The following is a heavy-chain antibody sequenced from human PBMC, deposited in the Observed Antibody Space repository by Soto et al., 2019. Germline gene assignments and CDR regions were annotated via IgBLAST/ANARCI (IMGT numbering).Heavy chain of an antibody. Sequence: PGGSLRLSCTASGFTFGDYAMSWFRQAPGKGLEWVGFIRSKAYGGTTEYAASVKGRFTISRDDSKSIAYLQMNSLKTEDTAVYYCARPILSYERAYAFDIWGQGTMVTVSS. CDR1: GFTFGDYA. CDR2: IRSKAYGGTT. D-gene: IGHD3-10*01. J-gene: IGHJ3*02. V-gene: IGHV3-49*03. CDR3: ARPILSYERAYAFDI.